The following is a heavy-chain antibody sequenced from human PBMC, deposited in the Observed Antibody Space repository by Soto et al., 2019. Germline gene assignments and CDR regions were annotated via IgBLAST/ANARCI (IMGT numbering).Heavy chain of an antibody. V-gene: IGHV4-4*07. J-gene: IGHJ5*02. CDR3: VASLAASGLNWLDP. CDR2: IFANGHT. Sequence: QLQLQESGPGLVKASETLSLTCIVSGGSISEKYWNWVRQPLGKGLEWIGLIFANGHTDYNPSLKSRVTMSVDASKNQFSLRLTSMTAADTAVYYCVASLAASGLNWLDPWGRGTLVTVSS. D-gene: IGHD6-13*01. CDR1: GGSISEKY.